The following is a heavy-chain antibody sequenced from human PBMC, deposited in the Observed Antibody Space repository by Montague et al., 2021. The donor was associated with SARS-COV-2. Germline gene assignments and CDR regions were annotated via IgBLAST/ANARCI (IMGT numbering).Heavy chain of an antibody. J-gene: IGHJ3*02. CDR3: TRDYRSIVGDGLDI. V-gene: IGHV3-48*03. D-gene: IGHD3-16*02. CDR1: GFTFSNYD. CDR2: ISTSAYTT. Sequence: SLRLSCAASGFTFSNYDMNWVRQAPGKGPEWISYISTSAYTTSYAGSVKGRFTISRDNGKNSLYLQMNSLRVEDTAVYYWTRDYRSIVGDGLDIWGQGTKVTVSS.